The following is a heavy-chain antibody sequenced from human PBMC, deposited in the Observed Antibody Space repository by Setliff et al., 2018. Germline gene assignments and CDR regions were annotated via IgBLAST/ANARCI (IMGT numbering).Heavy chain of an antibody. D-gene: IGHD3-10*01. V-gene: IGHV4-59*02. Sequence: SETLSLTCTVSGGSVNSHYWSWIRQPPGKGLEWIGFYFYSGDTRSNPSLKSRVTMSVDSSKNQFSLKLSSVTAADTAVYYCARDRTYYGSGTYTRWFDYWGQGT. CDR3: ARDRTYYGSGTYTRWFDY. CDR2: YFYSGDT. J-gene: IGHJ4*02. CDR1: GGSVNSHY.